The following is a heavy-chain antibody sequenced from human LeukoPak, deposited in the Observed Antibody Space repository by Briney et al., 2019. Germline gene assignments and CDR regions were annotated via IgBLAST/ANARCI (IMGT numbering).Heavy chain of an antibody. CDR1: GFTFDDYA. D-gene: IGHD3-22*01. CDR2: ISWNSGSI. Sequence: PGGSLRLSCAASGFTFDDYAMHWVRQAPGKGLEWVSGISWNSGSIGYADPVKGRFTISRDNAKNSLYLQMNSLRAEDTALYYCAKDKGYDSSGYLDYWGQGTLVTVSS. J-gene: IGHJ4*02. V-gene: IGHV3-9*01. CDR3: AKDKGYDSSGYLDY.